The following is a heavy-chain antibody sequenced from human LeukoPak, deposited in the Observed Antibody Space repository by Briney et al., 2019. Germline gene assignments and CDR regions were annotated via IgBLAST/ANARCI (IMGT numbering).Heavy chain of an antibody. Sequence: SETLSLTCAVSGYSISSGYYWGWIRQPPGKGLEWIGSIYHSGSTYYNPSLKSRVTISVDTSRNQFSLRLSSVTAADTAVYFCARPFSGSGGSTAFDIWGHGTMVTVSS. CDR2: IYHSGST. J-gene: IGHJ3*02. V-gene: IGHV4-38-2*01. CDR1: GYSISSGYY. CDR3: ARPFSGSGGSTAFDI. D-gene: IGHD3-10*01.